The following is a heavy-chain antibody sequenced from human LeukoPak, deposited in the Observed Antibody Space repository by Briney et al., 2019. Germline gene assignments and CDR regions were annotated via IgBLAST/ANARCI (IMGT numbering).Heavy chain of an antibody. J-gene: IGHJ6*04. V-gene: IGHV1-2*04. CDR3: AREVDYGSGSYSYGMDV. CDR2: INPNSGGT. D-gene: IGHD3-10*01. Sequence: ASVKVSCKGSGYTFTGYYMHWVRQAPGQGLEWMGWINPNSGGTNYARKFQGWVTMTRDTSISTAYMELSRLRSDDTAVYYCAREVDYGSGSYSYGMDVWGKGTTVTVSS. CDR1: GYTFTGYY.